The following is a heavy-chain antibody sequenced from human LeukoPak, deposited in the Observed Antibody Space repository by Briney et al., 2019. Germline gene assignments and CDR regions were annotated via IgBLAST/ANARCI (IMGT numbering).Heavy chain of an antibody. J-gene: IGHJ3*02. V-gene: IGHV1-2*02. CDR1: GYPFTIFD. CDR3: ARSAGIDGSGSYTSRGNAFDI. CDR2: INPNSGGT. D-gene: IGHD3-10*01. Sequence: ASVKVSCKTSGYPFTIFDINWVRQAPGQGLEWMGWINPNSGGTNYAQKFQGRVTMTRDTSISTAYMELSRLRSDDTAVYYCARSAGIDGSGSYTSRGNAFDIWGQGTMVTVSS.